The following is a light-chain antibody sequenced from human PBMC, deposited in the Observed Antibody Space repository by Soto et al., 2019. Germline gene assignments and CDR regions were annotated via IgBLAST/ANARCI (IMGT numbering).Light chain of an antibody. V-gene: IGLV2-14*01. J-gene: IGLJ2*01. CDR3: SSYTTSATLL. Sequence: QSALTQPASVSGSPGQSIAISCTGTTSDVGAYNYVSWYQRHPGKAPKLIIYEVNTRPSGVSNRFSGSKSGNTASLTISGLQAEDEADYYCSSYTTSATLLFGGGTKLTVL. CDR1: TSDVGAYNY. CDR2: EVN.